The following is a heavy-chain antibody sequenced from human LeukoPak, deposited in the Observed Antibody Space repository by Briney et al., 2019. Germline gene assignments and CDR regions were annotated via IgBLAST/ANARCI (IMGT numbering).Heavy chain of an antibody. CDR3: ASRGLVPAAMVSFDP. D-gene: IGHD2-2*01. CDR2: INHSGST. V-gene: IGHV4-34*01. Sequence: PSETLSLTCAVYGGAYSGYYWSWIRQPPGKGLEWIGEINHSGSTNYNPSLKSRVTISVDTSKNQFSLKLSSVTAADTAVYYCASRGLVPAAMVSFDPWGQGTLVTVSS. CDR1: GGAYSGYY. J-gene: IGHJ5*02.